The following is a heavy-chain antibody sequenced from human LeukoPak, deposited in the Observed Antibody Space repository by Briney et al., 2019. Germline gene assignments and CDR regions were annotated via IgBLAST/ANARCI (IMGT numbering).Heavy chain of an antibody. Sequence: VASVKVSCKASGGTFSSHAITWVRQAPGQGLEWMGRIIPLLHMTNYAQKFQGRVTIVVDKSTSTAYMELNNLKSEDTAIYYCASGRRVDVWGQGTTVTVSS. CDR1: GGTFSSHA. CDR3: ASGRRVDV. CDR2: IIPLLHMT. V-gene: IGHV1-69*04. J-gene: IGHJ6*02.